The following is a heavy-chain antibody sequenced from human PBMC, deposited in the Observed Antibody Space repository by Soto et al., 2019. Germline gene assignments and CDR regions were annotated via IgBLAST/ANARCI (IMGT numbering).Heavy chain of an antibody. J-gene: IGHJ4*02. CDR2: IYYSGST. CDR1: GASISSGGYY. V-gene: IGHV4-31*03. D-gene: IGHD3-16*02. Sequence: ASEPLSLTSPFSGASISSGGYYWSWIRQHPGKGLEWIRYIYYSGSTYYNPSLKSRVTISVDTSKNQFSLKLSSVTAADTAVYYCARAREDYVWGSYRESVYYFDYWGQGTLVTVSS. CDR3: ARAREDYVWGSYRESVYYFDY.